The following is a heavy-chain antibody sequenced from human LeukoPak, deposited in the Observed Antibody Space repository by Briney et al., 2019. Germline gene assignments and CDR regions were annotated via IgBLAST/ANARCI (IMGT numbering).Heavy chain of an antibody. D-gene: IGHD6-13*01. V-gene: IGHV3-21*01. J-gene: IGHJ4*02. CDR2: ISSSSSYI. CDR3: AREEIAAAGTWYFDY. CDR1: GFTFSRYS. Sequence: GGSLRLSCAASGFTFSRYSMNWVRQAPGKGLEWVSSISSSSSYIYYADSVKGRFTISRDNAKNSLYLQMNGLRAEDTAVYYCAREEIAAAGTWYFDYWGQGTLVTVSS.